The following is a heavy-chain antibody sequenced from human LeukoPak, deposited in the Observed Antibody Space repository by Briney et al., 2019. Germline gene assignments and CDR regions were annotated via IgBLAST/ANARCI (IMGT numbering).Heavy chain of an antibody. J-gene: IGHJ4*02. Sequence: PSETLSLTCAVYXXXXSXYXXXWIRQXXXXGLEWIGEINHSGSTNYNPSLKSRVTISVDTSKNQFSLKLSSVTAADTAVYYCARGHWGFDYWGQGTLVTVSS. V-gene: IGHV4-34*01. CDR3: ARGHWGFDY. CDR1: XXXXSXYX. D-gene: IGHD7-27*01. CDR2: INHSGST.